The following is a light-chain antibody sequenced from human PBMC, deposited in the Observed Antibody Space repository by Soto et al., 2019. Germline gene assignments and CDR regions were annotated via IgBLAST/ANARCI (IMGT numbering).Light chain of an antibody. J-gene: IGLJ2*01. Sequence: SYELTQPPSVSVAPGQTASITCEGNNIGRKSVHWYQQKPGQAPVLVVYGASDRPSGIPERFSGSNSGNTATLTISRVEAGDEADYYCQVWDSSSDHVVFGGGTQLTVL. CDR2: GAS. CDR1: NIGRKS. CDR3: QVWDSSSDHVV. V-gene: IGLV3-21*02.